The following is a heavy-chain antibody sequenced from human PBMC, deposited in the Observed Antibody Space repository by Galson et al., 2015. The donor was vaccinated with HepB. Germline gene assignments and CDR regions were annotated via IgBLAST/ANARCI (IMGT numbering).Heavy chain of an antibody. CDR1: GGSFSGYY. D-gene: IGHD5-18*01. CDR3: ARPYSYGPGGYFQH. CDR2: INHSGST. J-gene: IGHJ1*01. Sequence: ETLSLTCAVYGGSFSGYYWSWIRQPPGKGLEWIGEINHSGSTNYNPSLKSRVTISVDTSQNQFSLKLSSVTAADTAVYYCARPYSYGPGGYFQHWGQGTLVTVSS. V-gene: IGHV4-34*01.